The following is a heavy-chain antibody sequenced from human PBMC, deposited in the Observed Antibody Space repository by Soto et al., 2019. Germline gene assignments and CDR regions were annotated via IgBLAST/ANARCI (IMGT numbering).Heavy chain of an antibody. CDR1: GFTFNSYW. CDR2: IGPDGSNT. J-gene: IGHJ4*02. CDR3: ERLAPFDY. Sequence: PGGSLRLSCAASGFTFNSYWMHWVRQAPGRGLVWLSRIGPDGSNTAYADSVQGRFTISRDNAKNTLYLQMNSLRAEDAAAYYCERLAPFDYWGKGTLVTVSS. V-gene: IGHV3-74*01.